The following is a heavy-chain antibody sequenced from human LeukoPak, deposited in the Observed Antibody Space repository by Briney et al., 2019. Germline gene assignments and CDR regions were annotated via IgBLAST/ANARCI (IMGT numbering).Heavy chain of an antibody. J-gene: IGHJ4*02. CDR3: ATGEHNVLRAPGDY. D-gene: IGHD1-26*01. Sequence: PETPSLTCTLSGGSPTISDYCWGWTRLPPGKGLEWIGTISYTGTTYYNPSLQCRVTISVHKSKNKFSLKLSSVTAADTAVYYCATGEHNVLRAPGDYCGQGTLVTVSS. V-gene: IGHV4-39*05. CDR2: ISYTGTT. CDR1: GGSPTISDYC.